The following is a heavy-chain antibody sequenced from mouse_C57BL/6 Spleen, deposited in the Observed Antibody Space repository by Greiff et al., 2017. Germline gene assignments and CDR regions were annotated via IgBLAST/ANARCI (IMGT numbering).Heavy chain of an antibody. D-gene: IGHD1-1*01. V-gene: IGHV1-61*01. Sequence: QVQLQQPGAELVRPGSSVKLSCKASGYTFTSYWMDWVKQRPGQGLEWIGNIYPSDSETHYNQKFKDKATLTVDKSSSTAYMQLSSLTSEDSAVXYCARMDYGSSFDYWGQGTTLTVSS. CDR2: IYPSDSET. CDR1: GYTFTSYW. CDR3: ARMDYGSSFDY. J-gene: IGHJ2*01.